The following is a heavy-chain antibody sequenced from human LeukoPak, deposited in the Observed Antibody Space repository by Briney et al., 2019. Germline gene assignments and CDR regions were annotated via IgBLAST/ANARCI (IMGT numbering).Heavy chain of an antibody. V-gene: IGHV4-39*01. CDR2: IYYSGTT. D-gene: IGHD3-3*01. CDR1: GVSISSSTYY. J-gene: IGHJ4*02. CDR3: ARAKYDFWSGYYSTPNFDY. Sequence: SETLSLTCTVSGVSISSSTYYWGWLRQSPGKGLEWIGIIYYSGTTYYNPSLKSRVTISIDTSKKQFSLKLTSVTAADTAVYYCARAKYDFWSGYYSTPNFDYWGQGTLVTVSS.